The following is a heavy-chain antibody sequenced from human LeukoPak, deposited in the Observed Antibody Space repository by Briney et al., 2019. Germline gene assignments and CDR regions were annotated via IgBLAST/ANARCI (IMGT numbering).Heavy chain of an antibody. CDR3: ARGGSDYYDSSGYSNAFDI. CDR2: IYYSGST. J-gene: IGHJ3*02. Sequence: SETLSLTCTVSGGSISSHYWSWVRQPPGKGLEWIGYIYYSGSTNYNPSLKSRVTISVDTSKNQFSLKLSSVTAADTAVYYCARGGSDYYDSSGYSNAFDIWGQGTMVTVSS. D-gene: IGHD3-22*01. CDR1: GGSISSHY. V-gene: IGHV4-59*11.